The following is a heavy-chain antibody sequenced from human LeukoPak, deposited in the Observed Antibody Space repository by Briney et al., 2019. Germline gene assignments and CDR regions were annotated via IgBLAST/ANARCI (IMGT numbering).Heavy chain of an antibody. CDR2: IYTSGST. CDR1: GGSISSGSYY. V-gene: IGHV4-61*02. J-gene: IGHJ4*02. CDR3: ARVGYGPVDY. Sequence: PSQTLSLTCTVSGGSISSGSYYWSWIRQPAGKGLEWIGRIYTSGSTNYNPSLKSRVTISLDTSKNQFSLKLSSVTAADTAVYYCARVGYGPVDYRGQGTLVTVSS. D-gene: IGHD5-18*01.